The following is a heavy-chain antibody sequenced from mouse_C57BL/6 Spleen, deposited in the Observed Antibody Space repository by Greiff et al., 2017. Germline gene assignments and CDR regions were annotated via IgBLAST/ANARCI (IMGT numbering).Heavy chain of an antibody. CDR3: ARWDGAFAY. Sequence: QVQLQQPGAELVMPGASVKLSCKASGYTFTSYWMPWVKQRPGQGLEWIGEIDPSDSYTNYNQKFKGKSTLTVDKSSSTAYMQLSSLTSEDAAVYDSARWDGAFAYWGQGTLVTVSA. V-gene: IGHV1-69*01. D-gene: IGHD1-1*02. J-gene: IGHJ3*01. CDR2: IDPSDSYT. CDR1: GYTFTSYW.